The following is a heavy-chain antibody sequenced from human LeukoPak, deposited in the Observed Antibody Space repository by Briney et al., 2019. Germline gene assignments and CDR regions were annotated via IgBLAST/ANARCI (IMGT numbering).Heavy chain of an antibody. CDR1: GFTVSSNY. CDR2: IYSGGST. D-gene: IGHD2-8*01. Sequence: PGGSLRLSCAASGFTVSSNYMSWVRQAPGKGLEWVSVIYSGGSTYYADSVKGRFTISRDNSKNTLYLQMNSLRAEDTAVYYCARDRGYCTSDDCYRWFHYWGQGTLVIVSS. V-gene: IGHV3-53*01. CDR3: ARDRGYCTSDDCYRWFHY. J-gene: IGHJ4*02.